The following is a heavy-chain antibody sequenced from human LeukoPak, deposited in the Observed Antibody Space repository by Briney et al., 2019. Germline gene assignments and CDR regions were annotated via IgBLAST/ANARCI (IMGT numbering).Heavy chain of an antibody. D-gene: IGHD6-19*01. CDR3: AITRPGWIDY. Sequence: SETLSLTCAVYGGFFSGYYWSWIRQPPGKGLEWIGEINHSGSTNYNPSLKSRVTISVDTSKNQFSLKLSSVTAADTAVYYCAITRPGWIDYWGQGTLVTVSS. J-gene: IGHJ4*02. CDR2: INHSGST. V-gene: IGHV4-34*01. CDR1: GGFFSGYY.